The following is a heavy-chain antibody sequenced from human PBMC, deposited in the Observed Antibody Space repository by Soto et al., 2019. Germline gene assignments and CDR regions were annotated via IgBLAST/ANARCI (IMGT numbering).Heavy chain of an antibody. CDR2: IKPDGSEK. CDR1: AFTLSSYG. CDR3: ARDYEGGFDI. J-gene: IGHJ3*02. Sequence: EVQLVESGGGLVQPGGSLRLSCEASAFTLSSYGMSWVRQAPGKGLEWVANIKPDGSEKYYVDSVKGRFTISRDNTKNSLYLQMSTLRPEDTAIYYCARDYEGGFDIWGQGTLVTVSS. V-gene: IGHV3-7*01. D-gene: IGHD3-22*01.